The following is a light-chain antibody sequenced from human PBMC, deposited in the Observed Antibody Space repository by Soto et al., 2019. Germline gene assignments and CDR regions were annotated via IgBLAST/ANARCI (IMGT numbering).Light chain of an antibody. CDR2: DAS. V-gene: IGKV3-11*01. CDR3: QQRSNWPPIT. J-gene: IGKJ1*01. Sequence: EIVLTQSPATLSLSPGERATLSCRASQSISSYLAWYQQKPGQAPRLLIYDASNRATGIPARFSGSGSGTGFTLTISSLEPEDFAVYYCQQRSNWPPITFGQGTKV. CDR1: QSISSY.